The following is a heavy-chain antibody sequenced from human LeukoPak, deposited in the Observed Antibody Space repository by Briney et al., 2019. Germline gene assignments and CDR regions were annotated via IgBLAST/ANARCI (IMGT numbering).Heavy chain of an antibody. D-gene: IGHD4/OR15-4a*01. CDR1: GFTFSSYS. CDR2: TSDRGDYT. Sequence: GGSLRLSCAASGFTFSSYSMSWVRQAPGKGLEWVSGTSDRGDYTYYADSVKGRFTISRDTSKNTLYLQMSSLRAEDTALYFCAKKAQYDGHYPLDYWGQGTLVTVSA. V-gene: IGHV3-23*01. CDR3: AKKAQYDGHYPLDY. J-gene: IGHJ4*02.